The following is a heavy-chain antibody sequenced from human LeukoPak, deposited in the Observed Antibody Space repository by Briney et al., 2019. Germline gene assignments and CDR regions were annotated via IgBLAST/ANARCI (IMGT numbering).Heavy chain of an antibody. Sequence: QPGGSLRLSCAASGFSFSSYAMSWVRQAPGKGLEWVSAISGSGGSTYYADSVKGRFTISRDNSKNTLYLQMNSLRAEDTAVYYCAKATTNYYDSSGQPDAFDIGGQGTMVTVSS. V-gene: IGHV3-23*01. CDR2: ISGSGGST. J-gene: IGHJ3*02. D-gene: IGHD3-22*01. CDR1: GFSFSSYA. CDR3: AKATTNYYDSSGQPDAFDI.